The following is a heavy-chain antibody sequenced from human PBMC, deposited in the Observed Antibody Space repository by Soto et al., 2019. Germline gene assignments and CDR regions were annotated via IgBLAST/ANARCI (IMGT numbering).Heavy chain of an antibody. CDR3: AKDRLDGVGADY. CDR1: GFTFSSYG. Sequence: QVQLVESGGGVVQPGRSLRLSCAASGFTFSSYGMHWVRQAPGKGLEWVAVISYDGSNKYYADSVKGRFTISRDNSKNTLYLQMNSLRAEDTAVYYCAKDRLDGVGADYWGQGTLVTVSS. V-gene: IGHV3-30*18. J-gene: IGHJ4*02. CDR2: ISYDGSNK. D-gene: IGHD1-26*01.